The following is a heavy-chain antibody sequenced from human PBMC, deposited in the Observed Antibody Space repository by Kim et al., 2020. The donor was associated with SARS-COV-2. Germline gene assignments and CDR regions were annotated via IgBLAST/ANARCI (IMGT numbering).Heavy chain of an antibody. CDR3: ARVGIGAVAGKLDY. J-gene: IGHJ4*02. CDR2: ISYDGSNK. CDR1: GFTFSSYA. Sequence: GGSLRLSCAASGFTFSSYAMHWVRQAPGKGLEWVAVISYDGSNKYYADSVKGRFTISRDNSKNTLYLQMNSLRAEDTAVYYCARVGIGAVAGKLDYWGQGTLVTVSS. D-gene: IGHD6-19*01. V-gene: IGHV3-30-3*01.